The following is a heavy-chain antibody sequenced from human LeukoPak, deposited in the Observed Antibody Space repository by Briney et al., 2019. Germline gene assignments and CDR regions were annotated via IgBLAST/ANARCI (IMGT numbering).Heavy chain of an antibody. CDR2: INGDGCST. CDR1: GFTLSRYW. J-gene: IGHJ4*02. D-gene: IGHD6-6*01. CDR3: AKDLTSIAARQPVDY. V-gene: IGHV3-74*01. Sequence: GGSLRLSCAASGFTLSRYWMYWVRQAPGKGLVWVSQINGDGCSTRYADSVKGRFTISRDNSKKTLYLQMNSLRAEDTAVYYCAKDLTSIAARQPVDYWGQGTLVTVSS.